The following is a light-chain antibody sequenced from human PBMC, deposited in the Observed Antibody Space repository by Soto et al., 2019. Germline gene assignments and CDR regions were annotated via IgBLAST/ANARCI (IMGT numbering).Light chain of an antibody. V-gene: IGKV3-20*01. Sequence: EIVLTQPPGTLSLSPGETATLSCRASRSVSSNYLAWYQQRPGQAPRLLINRASNRATGIPDRFTGSGSGTDFTLTINRLEPADFAVYYCQHYGSSPRTFGQGTKVDIK. J-gene: IGKJ1*01. CDR3: QHYGSSPRT. CDR1: RSVSSNY. CDR2: RAS.